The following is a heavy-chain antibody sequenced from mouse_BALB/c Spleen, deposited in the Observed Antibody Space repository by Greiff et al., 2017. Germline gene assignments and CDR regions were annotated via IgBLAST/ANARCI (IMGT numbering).Heavy chain of an antibody. CDR3: ARRHYGSSYRYFDV. D-gene: IGHD1-1*01. J-gene: IGHJ1*01. Sequence: VQLHQSGAELVRPGTSVKISCKASGYTFTNYWLGWVKQRPGHGLEWIGDIYPGGGYTNYNEKFKGKATLTADTSSSTAYMQLSSLTSEDSAVYFGARRHYGSSYRYFDVWGAGTTVTVSS. CDR2: IYPGGGYT. V-gene: IGHV1-63*02. CDR1: GYTFTNYW.